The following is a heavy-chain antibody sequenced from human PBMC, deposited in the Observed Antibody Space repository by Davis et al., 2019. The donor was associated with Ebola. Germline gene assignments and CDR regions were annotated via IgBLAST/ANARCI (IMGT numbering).Heavy chain of an antibody. CDR1: GGSISSGDYY. D-gene: IGHD1-1*01. V-gene: IGHV4-30-4*08. J-gene: IGHJ4*02. Sequence: PSETLSLTCTVSGGSISSGDYYWSWIRQPPGKGLEWIGYIYYSGSTYYNPSLKSRVTISVDTSKNQFSLKLSSVTAADTAVYYCARGDLNWNPRGLYYFDYWGQGTLVTVSS. CDR3: ARGDLNWNPRGLYYFDY. CDR2: IYYSGST.